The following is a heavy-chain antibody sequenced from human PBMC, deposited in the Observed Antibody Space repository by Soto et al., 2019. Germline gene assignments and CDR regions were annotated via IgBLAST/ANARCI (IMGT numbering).Heavy chain of an antibody. CDR3: ARKSRYCSGGSCYFLPGIDY. V-gene: IGHV1-69*12. J-gene: IGHJ4*02. CDR1: GGTFSSYA. D-gene: IGHD2-15*01. Sequence: QVQLVQSGAEVKKPGSSVKVSCKASGGTFSSYAISWVRQAPGQGLEWMGGIIPIVGTANYAQKFQGRVTITADESTSTAYMKLSSLRSEDTAVYYCARKSRYCSGGSCYFLPGIDYWGQGTLVTVSS. CDR2: IIPIVGTA.